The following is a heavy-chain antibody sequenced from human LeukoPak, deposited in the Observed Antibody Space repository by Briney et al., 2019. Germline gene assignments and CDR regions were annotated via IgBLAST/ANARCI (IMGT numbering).Heavy chain of an antibody. D-gene: IGHD6-19*01. Sequence: SEALSLTCTVSGGSISSGGYYWSWVRQHPGQGLEWIGYIYYSGSTYYNPSLKSRVTISVDTSKNQFSLKLSSVTAADTAVYYCARVRAGWVDYWGQGTLVTVSS. CDR3: ARVRAGWVDY. J-gene: IGHJ4*02. V-gene: IGHV4-31*03. CDR2: IYYSGST. CDR1: GGSISSGGYY.